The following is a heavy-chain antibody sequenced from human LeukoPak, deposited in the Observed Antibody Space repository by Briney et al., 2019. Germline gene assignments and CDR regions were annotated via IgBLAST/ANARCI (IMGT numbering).Heavy chain of an antibody. J-gene: IGHJ4*02. CDR1: GGSFSVYY. CDR3: AREVASHSCFDY. V-gene: IGHV4-34*01. D-gene: IGHD2-15*01. CDR2: INHSGST. Sequence: SETLSLTCAVYGGSFSVYYWSWIRQPPGKGLEWIGEINHSGSTNYNPSLKSRVTISVDTSKNQFSLKLSSVTAADTAVYYCAREVASHSCFDYWGQGTLVTVSS.